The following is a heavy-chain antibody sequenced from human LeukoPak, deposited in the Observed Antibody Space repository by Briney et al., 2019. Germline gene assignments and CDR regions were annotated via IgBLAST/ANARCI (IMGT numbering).Heavy chain of an antibody. D-gene: IGHD4-23*01. V-gene: IGHV3-48*03. CDR3: ARTVARIVY. CDR1: GFTFSSYE. Sequence: GGSLRLSCAASGFTFSSYEMNWVRQAPGKGLEWVSHISSSGSTIYYTDSVKGRFTISRDNSKNSLYLQMNSLRAEDTAIYYCARTVARIVYWGQGALVTVSS. J-gene: IGHJ4*02. CDR2: ISSSGSTI.